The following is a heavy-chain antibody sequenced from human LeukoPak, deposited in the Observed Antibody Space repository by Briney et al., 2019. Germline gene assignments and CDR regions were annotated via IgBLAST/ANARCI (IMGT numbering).Heavy chain of an antibody. J-gene: IGHJ5*02. V-gene: IGHV4-30-4*01. Sequence: PSETLSLTCTVSGGTISSGDYCWSWIRQPPGKGLEWIGYIYYSGRTYYNPSLKSRVTISVDTSKNQFSLKLNSVTAADTAVYYCARTFIAAGGYNWFDPWGQGTLVTVSS. CDR3: ARTFIAAGGYNWFDP. D-gene: IGHD6-13*01. CDR1: GGTISSGDYC. CDR2: IYYSGRT.